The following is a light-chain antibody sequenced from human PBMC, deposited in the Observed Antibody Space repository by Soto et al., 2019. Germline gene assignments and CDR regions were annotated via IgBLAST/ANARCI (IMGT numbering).Light chain of an antibody. CDR2: GTS. J-gene: IGKJ1*01. CDR1: QSVSSSF. V-gene: IGKV3-20*01. CDR3: QQYNNWPWT. Sequence: EIVLTQSPGTLSLPPGERATLSCRASQSVSSSFLAWYQQKPGQAPRLLIYGTSSRATGIPDRFSGSGSGTDFTLTISSLQSEDFAVYYCQQYNNWPWTFGQGTKVDI.